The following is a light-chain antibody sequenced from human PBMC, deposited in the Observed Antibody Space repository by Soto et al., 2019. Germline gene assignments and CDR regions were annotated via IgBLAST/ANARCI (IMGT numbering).Light chain of an antibody. CDR3: QQSYSTIT. V-gene: IGKV1-39*01. CDR2: AAS. J-gene: IGKJ5*01. Sequence: IQLTQPPSSLSASVGDRVTITCRASQGISSYLAWYQQKPGKAPKLLIYAASTLQSGVPSRFSGSGSGTDFTLTISSLQPEDFATYYCQQSYSTITFGQGTRLEIK. CDR1: QGISSY.